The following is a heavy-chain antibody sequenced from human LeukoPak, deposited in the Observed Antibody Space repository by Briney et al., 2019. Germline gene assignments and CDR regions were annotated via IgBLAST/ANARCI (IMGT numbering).Heavy chain of an antibody. D-gene: IGHD3-10*01. CDR3: ARDAISRGSGAYCDW. V-gene: IGHV3-30*01. CDR1: GFTFSTYP. J-gene: IGHJ4*02. Sequence: SGGSLRLSCAASGFTFSTYPMHWVRQAPGKGLEWVAVISYDGSNKNYADSVKGRFAISRDNSWNTLYLQMNSLREEDTAVYYCARDAISRGSGAYCDWWGQGALVSVSS. CDR2: ISYDGSNK.